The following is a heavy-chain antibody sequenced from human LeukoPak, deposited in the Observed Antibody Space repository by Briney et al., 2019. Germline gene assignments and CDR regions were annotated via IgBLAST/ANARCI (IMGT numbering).Heavy chain of an antibody. Sequence: PGGSLRLSCGAPGYTFSDYTMSWVRQAPGKGPEWISYISSGGSVMHYADSVKGRFTISRDNVENSPYLQMNSLRVEDTAVYYCTRDLEYWGQGVLVTVSS. CDR1: GYTFSDYT. J-gene: IGHJ4*02. CDR3: TRDLEY. V-gene: IGHV3-48*01. CDR2: ISSGGSVM.